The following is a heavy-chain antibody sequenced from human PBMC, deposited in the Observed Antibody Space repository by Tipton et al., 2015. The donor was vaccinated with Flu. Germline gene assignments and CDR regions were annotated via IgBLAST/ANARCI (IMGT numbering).Heavy chain of an antibody. Sequence: QLVQSGGGLIQPGGSLRLSCAASGFTVSTNYMSWVRQAPGKGLEWVAYISASGSGAIVYYGDSVKGRFSISRDNAKNSVFLQMNSLTAEDTALYYCARQGYCHSGGCFSGGNAFDVWAQGSLVSVS. CDR1: GFTVSTNY. CDR2: ISASGSGAIV. V-gene: IGHV3-11*04. D-gene: IGHD2-15*01. CDR3: ARQGYCHSGGCFSGGNAFDV. J-gene: IGHJ3*01.